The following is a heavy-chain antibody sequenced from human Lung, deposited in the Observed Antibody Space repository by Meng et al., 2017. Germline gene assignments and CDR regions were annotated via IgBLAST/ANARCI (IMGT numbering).Heavy chain of an antibody. CDR1: GFTFSNYA. CDR3: ARGTRVSCTGVICYPFDF. CDR2: TAATDGGT. Sequence: EVQLLESGGGLLQPGGSLRLSCSASGFTFSNYAMSWVRQAPEKGLEWVSATAATDGGTYHAASVRGRFTISRDNSKNTLSLQMNSLRADDTAIYYCARGTRVSCTGVICYPFDFWGQGTLVTVSS. V-gene: IGHV3-23*01. J-gene: IGHJ4*02. D-gene: IGHD2-8*02.